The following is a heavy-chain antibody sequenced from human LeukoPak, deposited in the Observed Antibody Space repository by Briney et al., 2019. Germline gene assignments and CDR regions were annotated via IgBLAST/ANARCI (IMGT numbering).Heavy chain of an antibody. V-gene: IGHV1-69*13. CDR1: GGTFSSYA. CDR2: IIPIFGTA. D-gene: IGHD4-17*01. Sequence: SVKVSCKASGGTFSSYAISWVRQAPGQGLEWMGGIIPIFGTANYAQKFQDRVTITADESTSTAYMELSSLRSEDTAVYYCARDRSDYSAGYFDYWGQGTLVTVSS. CDR3: ARDRSDYSAGYFDY. J-gene: IGHJ4*02.